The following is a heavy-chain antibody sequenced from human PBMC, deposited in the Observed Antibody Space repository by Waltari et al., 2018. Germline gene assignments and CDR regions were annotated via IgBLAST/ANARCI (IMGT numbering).Heavy chain of an antibody. CDR2: IKEDGSER. D-gene: IGHD1-7*01. V-gene: IGHV3-7*01. Sequence: EVLLVDSGGGLVQPGKSLRLSCIGYEFNFRAYWMSWVRQAPGKGLEWVATIKEDGSERYYVDSVKGRFTISRDNTKSSVYLEMNNLRAEDSAVYYCARAKLTFDFWGQGNLVTVSS. CDR1: EFNFRAYW. J-gene: IGHJ4*02. CDR3: ARAKLTFDF.